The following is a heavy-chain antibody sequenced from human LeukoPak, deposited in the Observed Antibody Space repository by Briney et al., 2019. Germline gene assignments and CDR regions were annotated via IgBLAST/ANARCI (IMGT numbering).Heavy chain of an antibody. Sequence: GASVKVSCTASGYSLIGNYMHWMRQAPEQGLEWMGIINPSGGSTSYAQKFQGRVTMTRDTSTSTVYMELSSLRSEDTAVYYCARDLEGSSSSLGYWGQGTLVTVSS. J-gene: IGHJ4*02. CDR2: INPSGGST. CDR1: GYSLIGNY. V-gene: IGHV1-46*01. D-gene: IGHD6-6*01. CDR3: ARDLEGSSSSLGY.